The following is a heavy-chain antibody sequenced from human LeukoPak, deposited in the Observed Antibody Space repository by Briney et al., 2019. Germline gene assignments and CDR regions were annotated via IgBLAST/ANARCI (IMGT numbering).Heavy chain of an antibody. CDR2: IWYDRSIK. J-gene: IGHJ6*02. CDR1: GFTFSNYG. V-gene: IGHV3-33*01. CDR3: ARYCSGGTCKLGYYYYGMDV. D-gene: IGHD2-15*01. Sequence: GGSLRLSCAASGFTFSNYGMHWVRQAPGKGLEWVAVIWYDRSIKYYADSVKGRFSISRDNSKNTLYLQMNSLRAEDTAVYYCARYCSGGTCKLGYYYYGMDVWGQGTTVTVSS.